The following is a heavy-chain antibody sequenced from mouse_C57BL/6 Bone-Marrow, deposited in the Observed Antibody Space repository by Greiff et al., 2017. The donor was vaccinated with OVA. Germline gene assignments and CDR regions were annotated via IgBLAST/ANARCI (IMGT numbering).Heavy chain of an antibody. CDR1: GYTFTNYW. CDR3: ALYYGSRGYAMDY. D-gene: IGHD1-1*01. V-gene: IGHV1-63*01. CDR2: IYPGGGYT. J-gene: IGHJ4*01. Sequence: QVQLKESGAELVRPGTSVKMSCKASGYTFTNYWIGWAKQRPGHGLEWIGDIYPGGGYTNYNEKFKGKATLTADKSSSTAYMQFSSLTSEDSAIYYCALYYGSRGYAMDYWGQGTSVTVSS.